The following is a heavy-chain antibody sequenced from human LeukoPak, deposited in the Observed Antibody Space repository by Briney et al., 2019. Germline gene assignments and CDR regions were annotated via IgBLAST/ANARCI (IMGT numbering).Heavy chain of an antibody. CDR1: GGSFSGYY. CDR2: IYYSGST. Sequence: SETLSLTCAVYGGSFSGYYWSWIRQPPGKGLEWIGYIYYSGSTYYNPSLKSRVTISVDTSKNQFSLKLSSVTAADTAVYYCARDVRYYDFWSGSIDYWDQGTLVTVSS. CDR3: ARDVRYYDFWSGSIDY. V-gene: IGHV4-30-4*08. D-gene: IGHD3-3*01. J-gene: IGHJ4*02.